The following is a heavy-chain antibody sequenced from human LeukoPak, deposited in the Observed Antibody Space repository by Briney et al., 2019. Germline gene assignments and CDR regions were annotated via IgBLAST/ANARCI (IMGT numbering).Heavy chain of an antibody. CDR3: ARLSGAPVRHPIYHFDY. Sequence: SETLSLACAASGYAISNDYYWGWVREPPGKGLEWIGNIYHSGSTYKNPSPKSRLTMSLDTSKNQFSLKLISVTAADTAMYYCARLSGAPVRHPIYHFDYWGQGTLVTVSS. D-gene: IGHD2-2*02. CDR1: GYAISNDYY. V-gene: IGHV4-38-2*01. J-gene: IGHJ4*02. CDR2: IYHSGST.